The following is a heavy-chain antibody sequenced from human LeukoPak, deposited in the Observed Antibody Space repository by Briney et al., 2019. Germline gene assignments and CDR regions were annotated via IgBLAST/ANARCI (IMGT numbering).Heavy chain of an antibody. CDR3: ARDQRYSSGWYFGY. V-gene: IGHV1-3*01. Sequence: ASVKVSCKASGYTFTSYAMHWVRQAPGQRLGWMGWINAGNGNTKYSQKFQGRVTITRDTSASTAYMELSSLRSEDTAVYYCARDQRYSSGWYFGYWGQGTLVTVSS. D-gene: IGHD6-19*01. CDR2: INAGNGNT. CDR1: GYTFTSYA. J-gene: IGHJ4*02.